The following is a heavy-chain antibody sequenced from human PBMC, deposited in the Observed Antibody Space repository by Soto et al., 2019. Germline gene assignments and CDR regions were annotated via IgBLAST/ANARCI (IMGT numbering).Heavy chain of an antibody. J-gene: IGHJ4*02. CDR2: IYYSGST. CDR3: ASSYYYDSSGNFDY. CDR1: GGSISSYY. Sequence: SETLSLTCTVSGGSISSYYWSWIRQPPGKGLEWIGYIYYSGSTNYNPSLKSRVTISVDTSKNQFSLKLSSVTAADTAVYYCASSYYYDSSGNFDYWGQGTLVTVSS. D-gene: IGHD3-22*01. V-gene: IGHV4-59*01.